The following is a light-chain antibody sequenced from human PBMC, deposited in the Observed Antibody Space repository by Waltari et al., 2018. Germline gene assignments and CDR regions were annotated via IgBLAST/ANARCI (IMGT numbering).Light chain of an antibody. Sequence: NFMLTQPHSVSESPGKTVTISCTRSSGSIASNYVQRYQQRPGSVPTAVLYEDNQRPYGIPVRCSGSIYSASNSASLTISGLKTEDEADYYCQSYDSTNGVVFGGGTKLTVL. J-gene: IGLJ2*01. CDR1: SGSIASNY. CDR3: QSYDSTNGVV. CDR2: EDN. V-gene: IGLV6-57*04.